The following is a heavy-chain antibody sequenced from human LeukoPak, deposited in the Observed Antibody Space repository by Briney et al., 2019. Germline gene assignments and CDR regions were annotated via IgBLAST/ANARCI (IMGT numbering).Heavy chain of an antibody. Sequence: SVKVSCKASGGTFSSYAISWVRQAPGQGLEWMGGIIPIFGTANYAQKFQGRVTITADKSTSTAYMELSSLRSEDTAVYYCARVWTTSGSYCSPTEYYMDVWGKGTTVTVSS. J-gene: IGHJ6*03. CDR1: GGTFSSYA. CDR3: ARVWTTSGSYCSPTEYYMDV. D-gene: IGHD3-10*01. V-gene: IGHV1-69*06. CDR2: IIPIFGTA.